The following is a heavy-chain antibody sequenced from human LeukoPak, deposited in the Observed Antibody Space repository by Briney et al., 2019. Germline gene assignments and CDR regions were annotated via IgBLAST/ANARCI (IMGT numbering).Heavy chain of an antibody. J-gene: IGHJ4*02. D-gene: IGHD3-22*01. Sequence: SETLSLTCTVSGGSISSSSYYWGWIRQPPGKGLEWIGSIYYSGSTNYNPSLKSRVTISVDTSKNQFSLKLSSVTVADTAVYYCARRDSNGYYGYWGQGTLVTVSS. CDR2: IYYSGST. CDR3: ARRDSNGYYGY. CDR1: GGSISSSSYY. V-gene: IGHV4-39*07.